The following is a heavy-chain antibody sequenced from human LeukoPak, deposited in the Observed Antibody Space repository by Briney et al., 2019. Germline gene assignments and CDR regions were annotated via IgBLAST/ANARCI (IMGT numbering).Heavy chain of an antibody. CDR3: ARSIVVVPVFDY. Sequence: SETLSLTCTVSGGSFSSGGYYWSRIRQHPGKGLEWIGYIYYSGSTYYNPSLKSRVTISVDTSKNQFSLKLSSVTAADTAVYYCARSIVVVPVFDYWGQGTLVTVSS. V-gene: IGHV4-31*03. D-gene: IGHD2-2*01. CDR2: IYYSGST. J-gene: IGHJ4*02. CDR1: GGSFSSGGYY.